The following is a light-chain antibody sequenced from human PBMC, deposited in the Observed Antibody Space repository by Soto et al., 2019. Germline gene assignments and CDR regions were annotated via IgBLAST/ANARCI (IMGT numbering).Light chain of an antibody. CDR3: SSYTGSSSRYV. CDR2: EVS. CDR1: SSDVGGYNF. Sequence: QSVLTQPTSVSGSPGQSITISCTGTSSDVGGYNFVSWYQQYPGEAPKLMIYEVSNRPSGVSNRFSGSKSGNTASLTISGLQAEDETDYYCSSYTGSSSRYVFGTGTKVTVL. V-gene: IGLV2-14*01. J-gene: IGLJ1*01.